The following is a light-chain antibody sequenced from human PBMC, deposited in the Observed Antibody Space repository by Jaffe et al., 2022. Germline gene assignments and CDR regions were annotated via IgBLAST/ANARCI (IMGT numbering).Light chain of an antibody. V-gene: IGKV2D-29*02. CDR1: QSLLHSDGKTY. CDR2: EVS. CDR3: MQNIQLLT. Sequence: DIVMTQTPLSLSVTPGQPASISCKSSQSLLHSDGKTYLYWYLQKPGQSPQLLIHEVSNRFSGVPDRFSGSGSGTDFTLKISRVEAEDVGVYYCMQNIQLLTFGQGTKVEIK. J-gene: IGKJ1*01.